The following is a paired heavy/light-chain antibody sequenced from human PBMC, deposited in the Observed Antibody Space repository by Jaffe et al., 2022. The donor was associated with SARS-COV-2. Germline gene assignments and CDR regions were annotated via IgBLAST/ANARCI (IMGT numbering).Light chain of an antibody. J-gene: IGKJ4*01. Sequence: EIVLTQSPATLSLSPGERATLSCGASQSIKTYLTWYQQKPGQAPRLLIFDASNRAAGIPARFSGSGSGTDFTLTISSLEPEDFAVYYCQQRVSWPTFGGGTKIEIK. V-gene: IGKV3-11*01. CDR2: DAS. CDR1: QSIKTY. CDR3: QQRVSWPT.
Heavy chain of an antibody. V-gene: IGHV4-34*02. CDR3: ARVVPRDSSMDSNLDAFDV. J-gene: IGHJ3*01. CDR2: ISHSGGA. CDR1: GGSFSDHF. D-gene: IGHD2-2*01. Sequence: QVQLQQWGAGLLKPSETLSLTCAVYGGSFSDHFWSWIRQSPGKGLEWIGEISHSGGANYNPSLKSRLTILVDTSKNQFSLNLRTVTAADTAVYYCARVVPRDSSMDSNLDAFDVWGQGTMVTVSS.